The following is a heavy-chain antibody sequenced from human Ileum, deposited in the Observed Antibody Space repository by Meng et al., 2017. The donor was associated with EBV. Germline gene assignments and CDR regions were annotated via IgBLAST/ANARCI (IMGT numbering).Heavy chain of an antibody. CDR2: IYSSGDT. CDR3: ARGSSYSSGWYPDL. J-gene: IGHJ5*02. V-gene: IGHV4-59*01. Sequence: QVNFQESGPGLVQPSETLSLTCTVSGASIRTYYWSWLRQSPGKGPELIGYIYSSGDTNYNPSLKSRVTISIDTSKNQFSLMLNSVTAADTAVYYCARGSSYSSGWYPDLWGQGTLVTVSS. CDR1: GASIRTYY. D-gene: IGHD6-19*01.